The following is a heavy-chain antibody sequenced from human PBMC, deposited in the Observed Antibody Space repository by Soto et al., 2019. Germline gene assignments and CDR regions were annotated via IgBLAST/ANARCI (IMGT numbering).Heavy chain of an antibody. CDR3: AREKYSSSWFAP. D-gene: IGHD6-13*01. CDR2: IIPIFGTA. J-gene: IGHJ5*02. Sequence: SVKVSCKASGGTFSSYAISWVRQAPGQGLEWMGGIIPIFGTANYAQKFQGRVTITADKSTSTAYMELSSLRSEDTAVYYCAREKYSSSWFAPWGQGTLVTVSS. CDR1: GGTFSSYA. V-gene: IGHV1-69*06.